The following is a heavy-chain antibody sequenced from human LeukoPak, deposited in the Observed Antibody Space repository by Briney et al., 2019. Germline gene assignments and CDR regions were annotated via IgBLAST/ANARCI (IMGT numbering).Heavy chain of an antibody. CDR1: GGPISSYY. Sequence: SETLSLTCTVSGGPISSYYWSWIRQPPGKGLEWIGYISYSRSINYNPSLKSRVTISVDTSRNQFSLKLSSVTAADTAVYFCARGERTGLDFWGQGTLVTVSS. CDR2: ISYSRSI. D-gene: IGHD1-1*01. J-gene: IGHJ4*02. V-gene: IGHV4-59*01. CDR3: ARGERTGLDF.